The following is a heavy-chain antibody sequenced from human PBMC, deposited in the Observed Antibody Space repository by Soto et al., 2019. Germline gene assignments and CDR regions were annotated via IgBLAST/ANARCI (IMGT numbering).Heavy chain of an antibody. V-gene: IGHV3-74*01. CDR2: INSDGSST. CDR3: ARDPQRFRAASWVNWFDP. D-gene: IGHD2-15*01. CDR1: GFTFSSYW. J-gene: IGHJ5*02. Sequence: QAGGSLRLSCAASGFTFSSYWMHWVRQAPGKGLVWVSRINSDGSSTSYADSVKGRFTISRDNAKITLYLQMNSLRAEDTAVYYCARDPQRFRAASWVNWFDPWGQGTLVTV.